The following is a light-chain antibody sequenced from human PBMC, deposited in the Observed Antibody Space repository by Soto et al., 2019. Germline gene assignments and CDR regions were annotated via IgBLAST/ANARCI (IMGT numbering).Light chain of an antibody. CDR2: EGS. CDR3: CSYARSSTLL. CDR1: SSDVGKYNY. J-gene: IGLJ2*01. Sequence: QSVLTQPASVSGSPGQSITISCTGTSSDVGKYNYVSWYQQHPAKAPKLMIYEGSKRPSGVSNRFSGSKSGNTASLTISGLQAEDEAGYYCCSYARSSTLLFGGGTKVTVL. V-gene: IGLV2-23*03.